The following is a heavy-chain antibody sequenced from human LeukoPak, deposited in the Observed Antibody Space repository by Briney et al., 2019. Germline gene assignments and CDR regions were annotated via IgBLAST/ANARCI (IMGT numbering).Heavy chain of an antibody. Sequence: SSETLSLTCTVSGGSISSSSYYWGWIRQPPGKGLEWIGSIYYSGSTYYNPSLKSRVTISVDTSKNQFSLKLSSVTAADTAVYYCARTAPMIVVVIHAFDIWGQGTMVTVSS. CDR1: GGSISSSSYY. CDR2: IYYSGST. V-gene: IGHV4-39*01. CDR3: ARTAPMIVVVIHAFDI. D-gene: IGHD3-22*01. J-gene: IGHJ3*02.